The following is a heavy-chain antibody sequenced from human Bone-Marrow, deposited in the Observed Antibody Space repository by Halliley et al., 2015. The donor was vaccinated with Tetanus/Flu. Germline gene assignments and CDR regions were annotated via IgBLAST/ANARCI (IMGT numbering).Heavy chain of an antibody. CDR2: IYFSETT. J-gene: IGHJ4*02. CDR1: GASLTSGSYY. D-gene: IGHD1-1*01. Sequence: GLVKPSQTLSLTCAVSGASLTSGSYYWSWVRQPPGKGLEWIGYIYFSETTFYNPSLKGRITISVDVSNNHFSLNLTSVTAADTAVYYCARGSNLRGWNAPKDWGQGTLVTVSS. V-gene: IGHV4-30-4*01. CDR3: ARGSNLRGWNAPKD.